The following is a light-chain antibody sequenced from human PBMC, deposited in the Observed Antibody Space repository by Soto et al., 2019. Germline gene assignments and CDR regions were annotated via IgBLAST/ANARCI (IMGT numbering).Light chain of an antibody. Sequence: QSVLSQPPSASGTPGQRVTISCSGSRYNIGSNLVYWHQQLPGTAPKLLIYSSSQRPSGVPDRFSGSKSGTSASLVISGLRSEDEADYYCAVWDDSLSGLVFGGGTQLTVL. V-gene: IGLV1-47*02. CDR3: AVWDDSLSGLV. J-gene: IGLJ2*01. CDR1: RYNIGSNL. CDR2: SSS.